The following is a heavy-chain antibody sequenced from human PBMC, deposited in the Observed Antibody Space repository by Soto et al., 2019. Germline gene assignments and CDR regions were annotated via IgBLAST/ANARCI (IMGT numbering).Heavy chain of an antibody. CDR2: ISKGSDYI. V-gene: IGHV3-21*01. CDR1: GFSFSDYT. Sequence: EVHLVESGGGLVKPGGSLRLTCAASGFSFSDYTMNWVRQAPGKGLEWVSSISKGSDYIFYADIVKGRFTISRDNARNSLHLQMTSLRVEDTAVYYCAKDSGCVNNACAYDPWGQGTLVTVSS. D-gene: IGHD1-20*01. J-gene: IGHJ5*02. CDR3: AKDSGCVNNACAYDP.